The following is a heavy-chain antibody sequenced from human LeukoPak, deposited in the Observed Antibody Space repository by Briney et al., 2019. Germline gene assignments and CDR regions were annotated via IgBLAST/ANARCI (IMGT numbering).Heavy chain of an antibody. CDR1: GFTFSSYA. CDR3: GSGSYGVDY. Sequence: GGSLRLSCAASGFTFSSYAMHWVRQAPGKGLEYVSAISSNGGSTYYANSVKGRFTISRDNSKNTLYLQMGSLRAEDMAVYYCGSGSYGVDYWGQGTLVTVSS. CDR2: ISSNGGST. J-gene: IGHJ4*02. D-gene: IGHD1-26*01. V-gene: IGHV3-64*01.